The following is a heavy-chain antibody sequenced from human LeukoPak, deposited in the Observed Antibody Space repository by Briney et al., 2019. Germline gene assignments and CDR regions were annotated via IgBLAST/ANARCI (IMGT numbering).Heavy chain of an antibody. J-gene: IGHJ4*02. D-gene: IGHD6-19*01. V-gene: IGHV3-9*01. Sequence: HAGGSLRLSCAASGFTFDDYAMHWVRQAPGKGLEWVSGISWNSGSIGYADSVKGRFTISRDNAKNSLYLQMNSLRAEDTALYYCAKAGASTVAGTRDLDYWGQGTLVTVSS. CDR1: GFTFDDYA. CDR2: ISWNSGSI. CDR3: AKAGASTVAGTRDLDY.